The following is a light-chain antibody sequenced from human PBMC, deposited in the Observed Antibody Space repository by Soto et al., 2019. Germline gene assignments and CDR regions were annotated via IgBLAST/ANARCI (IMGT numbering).Light chain of an antibody. CDR1: QSVASSY. Sequence: EIMLTQSPGTLSLSPGERATLSCRASQSVASSYLGWYQQKPGQAPRLLIYATSSRATGIPDRFSGSGSGSDFTLTLSRLEPADFAVYYCQLYVSSSYTFGQGTKLEIK. J-gene: IGKJ2*01. V-gene: IGKV3-20*01. CDR3: QLYVSSSYT. CDR2: ATS.